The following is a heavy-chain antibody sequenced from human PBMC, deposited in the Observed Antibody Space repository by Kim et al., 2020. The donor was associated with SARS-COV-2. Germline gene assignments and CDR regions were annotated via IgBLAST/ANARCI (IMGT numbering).Heavy chain of an antibody. CDR3: ARGNYHYDYVWGSFWWFDP. D-gene: IGHD3-16*01. V-gene: IGHV4-59*01. CDR2: IYYSGST. Sequence: SETLSLTCTVSGGSISSYYWSWIRQPPGKGLEWIGYIYYSGSTNYNPSLKSRVTISVDTSKNHFSLKLSSVTAADTAVYYCARGNYHYDYVWGSFWWFDPWGQGTLVTVSS. J-gene: IGHJ5*02. CDR1: GGSISSYY.